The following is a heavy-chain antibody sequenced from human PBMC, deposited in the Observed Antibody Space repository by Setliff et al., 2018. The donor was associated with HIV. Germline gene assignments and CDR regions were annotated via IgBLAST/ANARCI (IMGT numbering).Heavy chain of an antibody. CDR1: GGSISSHC. D-gene: IGHD3-3*01. CDR2: IYASGSI. CDR3: APGEGVASTYYHD. J-gene: IGHJ4*01. Sequence: PSETLSLTCTVSGGSISSHCWSWIRQSPGKALEWIGYIYASGSIIYNPSLKSRVTMSVDTSQNQGSLDLESVTAADTAVYFCAPGEGVASTYYHDWGQGTQVTVSS. V-gene: IGHV4-59*11.